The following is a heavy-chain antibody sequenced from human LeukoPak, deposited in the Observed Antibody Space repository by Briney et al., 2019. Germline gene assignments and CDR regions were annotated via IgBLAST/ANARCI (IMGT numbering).Heavy chain of an antibody. CDR1: GGSFSGYY. J-gene: IGHJ4*02. V-gene: IGHV4-34*01. CDR3: ARAPARIAAAGY. D-gene: IGHD6-13*01. Sequence: PSETLSLTCAVYGGSFSGYYWSWIRQPPGKGLERIGEINHSGSTNHNPSLKSRVTISVDTSKNQFSLKLSSVTAADTAVYYCARAPARIAAAGYWGQGTLVTVSS. CDR2: INHSGST.